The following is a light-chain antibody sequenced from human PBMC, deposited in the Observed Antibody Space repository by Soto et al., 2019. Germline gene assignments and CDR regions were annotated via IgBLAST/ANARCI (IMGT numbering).Light chain of an antibody. CDR1: QSVLYSSNNNNY. CDR3: QQYYSTPLT. Sequence: DIVMTQSPDSLAVSLGERATINCKSSQSVLYSSNNNNYIAWYQQKPGQPPKPLIYWASTRESGVPDRFSGGGSGTDFTRTISSLQAEDVAVYYCQQYYSTPLTFGGGTKVEIK. CDR2: WAS. J-gene: IGKJ4*01. V-gene: IGKV4-1*01.